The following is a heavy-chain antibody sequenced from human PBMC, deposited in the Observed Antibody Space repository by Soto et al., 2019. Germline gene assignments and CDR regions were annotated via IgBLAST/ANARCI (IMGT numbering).Heavy chain of an antibody. CDR2: INHSGST. CDR3: ARGGVGNYYYYYYMDV. V-gene: IGHV4-34*01. D-gene: IGHD3-10*01. Sequence: SETLSLTCAVYGGSFSGYYWSWIRQPPGKGLEWIEEINHSGSTNYNPSLKSRVTISVDTSKNQFSLKLSSVTAADTAVYYCARGGVGNYYYYYYMDVWGKGTTVTVSS. J-gene: IGHJ6*03. CDR1: GGSFSGYY.